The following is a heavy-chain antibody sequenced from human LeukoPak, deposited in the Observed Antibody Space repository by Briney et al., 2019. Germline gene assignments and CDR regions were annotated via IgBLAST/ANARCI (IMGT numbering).Heavy chain of an antibody. D-gene: IGHD1-26*01. Sequence: SETLSLTCAVYGGSINGYYWSWLRQPPGKGLEWIGEVNHSGSTNYNPPLKSRVTIAIAKSNTQFSMKLSSVTAADTAVYYCARGPISWERVGDFDYWGKGTLVTVCS. CDR3: ARGPISWERVGDFDY. V-gene: IGHV4-34*01. CDR1: GGSINGYY. CDR2: VNHSGST. J-gene: IGHJ4*02.